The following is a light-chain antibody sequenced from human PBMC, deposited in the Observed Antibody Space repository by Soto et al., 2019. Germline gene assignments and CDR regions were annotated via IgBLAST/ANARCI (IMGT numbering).Light chain of an antibody. Sequence: DIQMTQSPSTLSASVGDRVTITCRASQSITTWLAWYQQKPGKAPKLLIYDASSLESGVPSRFSGSGSGTGLTLTITAVQPDYFAIYYCQQYYSYPYTFGHGTKLEIK. CDR2: DAS. V-gene: IGKV1-5*01. CDR1: QSITTW. J-gene: IGKJ2*01. CDR3: QQYYSYPYT.